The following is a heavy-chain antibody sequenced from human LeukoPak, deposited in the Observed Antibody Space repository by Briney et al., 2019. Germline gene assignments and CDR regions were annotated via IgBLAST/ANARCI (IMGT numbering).Heavy chain of an antibody. V-gene: IGHV4-59*11. CDR1: SGSISSHY. CDR3: ARARGSYRRTLIDY. Sequence: PSETLSLTCTVSSGSISSHYWSWIRQPPGKGVEWIAYIAYSGHTNSNASLKSRVTISVDTSKNQISLKLSSVTATDTAVYYCARARGSYRRTLIDYWGQGTLVTVSS. CDR2: IAYSGHT. J-gene: IGHJ4*02. D-gene: IGHD3-16*02.